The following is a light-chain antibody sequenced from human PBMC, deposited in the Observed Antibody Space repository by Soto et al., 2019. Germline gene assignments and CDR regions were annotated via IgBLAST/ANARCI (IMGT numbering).Light chain of an antibody. CDR2: TAS. J-gene: IGKJ4*01. Sequence: IQLTQSPSSLYASVGDRVAITCRSRECISPYVAWYQEKPGKVPKLLIDTASTLQNGVPSRFSGSGSGTDFTLTISSLQPEDFATYYCRQLKRYPLTFGGGTRVDIQ. V-gene: IGKV1-9*01. CDR3: RQLKRYPLT. CDR1: ECISPY.